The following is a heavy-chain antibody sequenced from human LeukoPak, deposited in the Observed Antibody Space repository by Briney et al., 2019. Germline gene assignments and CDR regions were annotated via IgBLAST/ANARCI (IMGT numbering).Heavy chain of an antibody. CDR3: ATYSSSWYVAEDYYYMDV. CDR1: GFSFSSYG. CDR2: ISYDGSNK. D-gene: IGHD6-13*01. Sequence: PGGSLRLSCAASGFSFSSYGMHWVRQAPGKGLEWGAVISYDGSNKYYTDSVKGRFTISRDNSKNTLYLEMNSLRAEDTAVYYCATYSSSWYVAEDYYYMDVWGKGTTVTVSS. V-gene: IGHV3-30*04. J-gene: IGHJ6*03.